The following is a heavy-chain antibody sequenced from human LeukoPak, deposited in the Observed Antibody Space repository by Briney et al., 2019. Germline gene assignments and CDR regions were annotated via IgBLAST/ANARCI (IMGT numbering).Heavy chain of an antibody. V-gene: IGHV1-18*01. CDR3: ARDPSTDYYGSGSYYNGVDY. D-gene: IGHD3-10*01. CDR2: ISAYNGNT. J-gene: IGHJ4*02. CDR1: GYTFTSYG. Sequence: GASVKVSCKASGYTFTSYGISWVRQAPGQGPEWMGWISAYNGNTNYAQKLQGRVTMTTDTSTSTAYMELRSLRSDDTAVYYCARDPSTDYYGSGSYYNGVDYWGQGTLVTVSS.